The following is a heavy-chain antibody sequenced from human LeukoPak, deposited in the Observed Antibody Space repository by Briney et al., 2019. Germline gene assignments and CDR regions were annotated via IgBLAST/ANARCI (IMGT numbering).Heavy chain of an antibody. D-gene: IGHD4-17*01. J-gene: IGHJ4*02. CDR1: GFTFSSYA. CDR2: ISGSGDST. V-gene: IGHV3-23*01. Sequence: PGGSLRLSCTASGFTFSSYAMKWVRQAPGKGLEWVSAISGSGDSTYYADSVKGRFTISRDNSKNTLYLQMNSLRAEDTALYYCAKAWREDGDFWSFNYWGQGTLVTVSS. CDR3: AKAWREDGDFWSFNY.